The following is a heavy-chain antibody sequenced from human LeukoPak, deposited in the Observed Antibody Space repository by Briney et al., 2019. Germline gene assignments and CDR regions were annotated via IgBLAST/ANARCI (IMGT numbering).Heavy chain of an antibody. Sequence: GGSLRLSCAASGFTFSSYAMHWVRQAPGKGLGWGAVIAYDGSNKYYADSVKGRFTISRDNSKNTLYLQMNSLRAEDTAVYYCAREKGYCSGGSCYYFDYWGQGTLVTVSS. CDR2: IAYDGSNK. CDR3: AREKGYCSGGSCYYFDY. D-gene: IGHD2-15*01. V-gene: IGHV3-30*04. J-gene: IGHJ4*02. CDR1: GFTFSSYA.